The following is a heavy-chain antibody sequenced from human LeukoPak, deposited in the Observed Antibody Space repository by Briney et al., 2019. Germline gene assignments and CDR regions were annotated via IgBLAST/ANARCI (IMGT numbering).Heavy chain of an antibody. CDR1: GFTFSSYS. CDR3: ARDLRFLELLLYDYYYGMDV. D-gene: IGHD3-3*01. CDR2: ISSSSSYI. V-gene: IGHV3-21*01. Sequence: PGGSLRLSCAASGFTFSSYSMNWVRQAPGKGLEWVSSISSSSSYIYYADSVKGRFTISRDNAKNSLYLQMNSLRAEDTAVYYCARDLRFLELLLYDYYYGMDVWGQGTTVNVSS. J-gene: IGHJ6*02.